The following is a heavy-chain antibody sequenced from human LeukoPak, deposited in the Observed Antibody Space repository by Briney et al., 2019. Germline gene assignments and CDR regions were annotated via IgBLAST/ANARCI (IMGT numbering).Heavy chain of an antibody. CDR1: GFTFSSYW. V-gene: IGHV3-7*01. CDR2: IKQA. CDR3: ARATPYGSGSPLDY. Sequence: GGSLRLSCAASGFTFSSYWMSWVRQAPGKGLEWVANIKQAVKGRFTISRVNAKNSLYLQMNSLRAEDTAVYYCARATPYGSGSPLDYWGQGTLVTVSS. J-gene: IGHJ4*02. D-gene: IGHD3-10*01.